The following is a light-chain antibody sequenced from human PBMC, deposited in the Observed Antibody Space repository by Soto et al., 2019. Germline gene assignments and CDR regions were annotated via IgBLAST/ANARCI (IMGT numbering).Light chain of an antibody. CDR2: GNT. V-gene: IGLV1-40*01. CDR1: SSNIGAGYD. CDR3: HSYDSTLSASI. Sequence: QAVLTQPPSVSGAPGQRVTISCTGSSSNIGAGYDVHWYHQLPGTAPKLLISGNTNRPSGVPDRFSGSKSGTSASLAINGLQADDEANYYCHSYDSTLSASIFGGGTKLTVL. J-gene: IGLJ2*01.